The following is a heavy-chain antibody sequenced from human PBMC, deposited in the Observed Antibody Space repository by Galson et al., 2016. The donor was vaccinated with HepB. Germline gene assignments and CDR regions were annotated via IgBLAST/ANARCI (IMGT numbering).Heavy chain of an antibody. Sequence: SMRLSCAAAGFSFRSSAMHWVRQAPGKGLEWVAVPSYHCRNTYYVDSVKGRFTISRDNSKNTLYLQMNSLRVEDTAMYYRARDGYYYGSGSYGAATYWGQGTPVTVSS. D-gene: IGHD3-10*01. CDR2: PSYHCRNT. J-gene: IGHJ4*02. V-gene: IGHV3-30*04. CDR1: GFSFRSSA. CDR3: ARDGYYYGSGSYGAATY.